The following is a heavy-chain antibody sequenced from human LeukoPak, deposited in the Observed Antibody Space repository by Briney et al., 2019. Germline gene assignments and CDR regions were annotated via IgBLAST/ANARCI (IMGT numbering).Heavy chain of an antibody. CDR3: ARGSLYSGYKG. CDR1: GGSISSSSYY. CDR2: IYYSGST. J-gene: IGHJ4*02. Sequence: SETLSLTCTVSGGSISSSSYYWGWIRQPPGKGLEWIGSIYYSGSTYYNPSLKSRVTISVDTSKNQFSLKLSSVTAADTAVYYCARGSLYSGYKGWGQGTLVTVSS. V-gene: IGHV4-39*07. D-gene: IGHD3-22*01.